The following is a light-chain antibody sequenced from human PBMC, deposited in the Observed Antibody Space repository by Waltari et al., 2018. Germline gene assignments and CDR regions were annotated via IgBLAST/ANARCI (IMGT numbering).Light chain of an antibody. V-gene: IGKV3-11*01. Sequence: IVLTQSPATLSLSPGETATLSCSARQCDGTYLAWYQQKPGQAPMLLTYDASNRAPGIPDRFRGSGSGTDFSLTISSLEPEDFALYYCQQRSSWTPHTFGQGARLEIK. CDR2: DAS. CDR1: QCDGTY. J-gene: IGKJ2*01. CDR3: QQRSSWTPHT.